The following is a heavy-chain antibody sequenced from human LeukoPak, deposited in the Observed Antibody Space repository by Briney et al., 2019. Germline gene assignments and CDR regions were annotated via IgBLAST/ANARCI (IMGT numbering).Heavy chain of an antibody. CDR1: GGSFSGYY. Sequence: PSETLSLTCAVYGGSFSGYYWSWIRQPPGKGLEWIGEINHSGSTNYNPSLKSRVTISVDTSKNQFSLKLSSVTAADTAVYYCARVGDPYGMDVWGQGTTVTVSS. J-gene: IGHJ6*02. D-gene: IGHD3-16*01. CDR3: ARVGDPYGMDV. CDR2: INHSGST. V-gene: IGHV4-34*01.